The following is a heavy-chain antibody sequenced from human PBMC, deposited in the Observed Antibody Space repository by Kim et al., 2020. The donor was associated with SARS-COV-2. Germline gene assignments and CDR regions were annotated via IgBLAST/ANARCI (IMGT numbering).Heavy chain of an antibody. CDR1: GFTFSSYA. CDR2: IGDST. D-gene: IGHD2-2*02. CDR3: AKGYTASRYTCGHY. J-gene: IGHJ4*02. Sequence: GGSLRLSCAASGFTFSSYAMIWVRQAPGKGLEWVSTIGDSTFYAESVQDRFTIPRDISKNTLYLQMNSLRADETAVYYCAKGYTASRYTCGHYWGQGTLV. V-gene: IGHV3-23*01.